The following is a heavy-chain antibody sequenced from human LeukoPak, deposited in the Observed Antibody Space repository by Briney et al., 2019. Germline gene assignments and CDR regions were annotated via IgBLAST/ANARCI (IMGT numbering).Heavy chain of an antibody. J-gene: IGHJ5*02. CDR3: ARGCTSRGVIIRRHWFDP. D-gene: IGHD3-10*01. V-gene: IGHV4-30-4*01. Sequence: SQTLSFTCTVSGGSISSGDYYWSWIRHPPGKGLEWIGYIYYSGSTYYNPSLKSRVTISVDTSKNQFSLKLSSVTAADTAVYYCARGCTSRGVIIRRHWFDPWGQGTLVTVSS. CDR1: GGSISSGDYY. CDR2: IYYSGST.